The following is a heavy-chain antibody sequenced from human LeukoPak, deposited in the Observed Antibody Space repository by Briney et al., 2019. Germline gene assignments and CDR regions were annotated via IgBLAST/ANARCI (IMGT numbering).Heavy chain of an antibody. CDR3: ARDAAAQQLIHYFDY. V-gene: IGHV3-53*01. J-gene: IGHJ4*02. CDR2: IYSGGDT. D-gene: IGHD6-13*01. CDR1: GFTVSDNF. Sequence: GGSLRLSCAASGFTVSDNFMAWVRQAPGKGLEWVSLIYSGGDTYYADSVKGRFTISRDTSKNTLYLDMNSLRAEDTAVHYCARDAAAQQLIHYFDYWGQGTLVTVSS.